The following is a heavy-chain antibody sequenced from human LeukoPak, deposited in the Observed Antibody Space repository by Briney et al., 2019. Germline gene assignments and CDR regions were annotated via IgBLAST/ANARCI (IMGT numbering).Heavy chain of an antibody. J-gene: IGHJ1*01. CDR2: IDWNGGNK. CDR3: AREAAIYDSTGPEYFQH. V-gene: IGHV3-20*04. CDR1: GFTFSTYA. D-gene: IGHD3-22*01. Sequence: RTGGSLRLSCAASGFTFSTYAMSWVRQAPGKGLEWVSGIDWNGGNKAYTDSVKGRFTITRDNAKNSLYLQINSLRAEDTAVYYCAREAAIYDSTGPEYFQHWGQGTLVTVSS.